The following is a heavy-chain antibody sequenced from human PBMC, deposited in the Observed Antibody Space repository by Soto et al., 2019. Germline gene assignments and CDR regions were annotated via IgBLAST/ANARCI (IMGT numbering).Heavy chain of an antibody. CDR1: GFTFTSSA. D-gene: IGHD2-21*02. CDR2: IVVGSGNT. CDR3: AAAYCGGDCYSSSGAFDI. J-gene: IGHJ3*02. V-gene: IGHV1-58*01. Sequence: ASVKVSCKASGFTFTSSAVQWVRQARGQRLEWIGWIVVGSGNTNYAQKFQERVTITRDMSTSTAYMELSSLRSEDTAVYYCAAAYCGGDCYSSSGAFDIWGQGTMVTVSS.